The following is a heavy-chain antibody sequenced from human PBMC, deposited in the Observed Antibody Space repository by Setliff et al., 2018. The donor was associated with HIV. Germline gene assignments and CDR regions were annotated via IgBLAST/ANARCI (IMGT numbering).Heavy chain of an antibody. CDR1: GFIFSTYS. J-gene: IGHJ6*03. CDR2: IRSYGGTI. CDR3: ARDKNLWASETTNDVGYPMDV. D-gene: IGHD1-7*01. V-gene: IGHV3-48*01. Sequence: GGSLRLSCAASGFIFSTYSMNWVRQAPGKGLEWVAYIRSYGGTIYYADSVKGRFTISRDNAKNSLSLQMNSLRAEDTAVYCCARDKNLWASETTNDVGYPMDVLGKGTTVTVSS.